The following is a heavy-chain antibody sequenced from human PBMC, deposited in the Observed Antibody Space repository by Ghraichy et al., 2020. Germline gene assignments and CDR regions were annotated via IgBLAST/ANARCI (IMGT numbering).Heavy chain of an antibody. CDR3: ARGRPDSSSRPGYYYYGMDV. CDR2: INHSGST. V-gene: IGHV4-34*01. Sequence: SQTLSLTCAVYGGSFSGYYWSWIRQPPGKGLEWIGEINHSGSTNYNPSLKSRVTISVDTSTNQFSLKLSSVTAADTAVYYCARGRPDSSSRPGYYYYGMDVWGQGTTVTVSS. CDR1: GGSFSGYY. D-gene: IGHD6-13*01. J-gene: IGHJ6*02.